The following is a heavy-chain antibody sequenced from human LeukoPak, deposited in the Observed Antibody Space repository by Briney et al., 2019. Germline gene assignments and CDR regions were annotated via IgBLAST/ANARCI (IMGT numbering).Heavy chain of an antibody. CDR1: GFTFSSYA. Sequence: GGSLRLSCAASGFTFSSYAMSWVRQAPGKGLEWVSAISGSGGSIYYADSVKGRFTISRDNSKNTLYLQMNSLRAEDTAVYYCAKGDLFTYYYDSSGYLFDYWGQGTLVTVSS. D-gene: IGHD3-22*01. CDR3: AKGDLFTYYYDSSGYLFDY. CDR2: ISGSGGSI. V-gene: IGHV3-23*01. J-gene: IGHJ4*02.